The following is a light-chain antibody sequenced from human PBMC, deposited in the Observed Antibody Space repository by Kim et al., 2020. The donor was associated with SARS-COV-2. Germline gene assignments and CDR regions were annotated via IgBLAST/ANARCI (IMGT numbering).Light chain of an antibody. CDR2: DAS. J-gene: IGKJ5*01. CDR1: RSVGGC. CDR3: QQRSNSIT. Sequence: GAGATTSCRASRSVGGCLAGNHQKPGQAPRLRIYDASNWAAGIPAGFSGSGSGKDFTLTISSLEPEDFAVYSGQQRSNSITFGQGTRMEIK. V-gene: IGKV3-11*01.